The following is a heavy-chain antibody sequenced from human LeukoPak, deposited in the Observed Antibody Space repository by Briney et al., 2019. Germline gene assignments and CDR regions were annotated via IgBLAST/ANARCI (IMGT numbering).Heavy chain of an antibody. V-gene: IGHV4-59*02. Sequence: SETLSLTCTVSDGSVRSFYWSWIRQPPGKGLEWIGYMYHSGITNYNPSLKSRVTISIDTSKKQISLKLSSVTAADAAVYYCARGWNYNGPLDYWGQGALVSVSS. D-gene: IGHD1-7*01. CDR1: DGSVRSFY. J-gene: IGHJ4*02. CDR3: ARGWNYNGPLDY. CDR2: MYHSGIT.